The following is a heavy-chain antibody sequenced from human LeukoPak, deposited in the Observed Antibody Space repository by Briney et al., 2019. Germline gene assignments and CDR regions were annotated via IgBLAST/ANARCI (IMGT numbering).Heavy chain of an antibody. CDR2: IIPIFGTA. J-gene: IGHJ4*02. V-gene: IGHV1-69*13. D-gene: IGHD2/OR15-2a*01. Sequence: SVKVSCKASGGTFSSYAISWVRQAPGQGLEWMGGIIPIFGTANYAQKFQGRVTITADESTSTAYMEPSSLRSEDTAVYYCARGPRGDDPFYYFDYWGQGTLVTVSS. CDR1: GGTFSSYA. CDR3: ARGPRGDDPFYYFDY.